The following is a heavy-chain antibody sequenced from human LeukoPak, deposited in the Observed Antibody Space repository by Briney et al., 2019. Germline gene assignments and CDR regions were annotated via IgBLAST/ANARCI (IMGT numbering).Heavy chain of an antibody. Sequence: SETLSLTCTVSGGSISSSSYYWGWIRQPPGKGLEWIGSIYYSGSTYYNPSLKSRVTISVDTSKNQFSLKLSSVTAADTAVYYCARKRYALMARDLPYYFDYWGQGTLVTVSS. V-gene: IGHV4-39*01. CDR3: ARKRYALMARDLPYYFDY. CDR1: GGSISSSSYY. J-gene: IGHJ4*02. D-gene: IGHD3-9*01. CDR2: IYYSGST.